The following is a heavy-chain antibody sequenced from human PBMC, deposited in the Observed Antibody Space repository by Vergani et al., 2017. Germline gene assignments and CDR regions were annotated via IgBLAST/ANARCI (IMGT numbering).Heavy chain of an antibody. CDR2: IRYDGSNK. J-gene: IGHJ1*01. CDR1: GFTFSSYG. CDR3: AKVASYYYDSSGYDEYFQH. D-gene: IGHD3-22*01. V-gene: IGHV3-30*02. Sequence: QVQLVESGGGVVQPGGSLRLSCAASGFTFSSYGIHWVRQAPGKGLEWVAFIRYDGSNKYYADSVKGRFTISRDNSKNTLYLQMNSLRAEDTAVYYCAKVASYYYDSSGYDEYFQHWGQGTLVTVSS.